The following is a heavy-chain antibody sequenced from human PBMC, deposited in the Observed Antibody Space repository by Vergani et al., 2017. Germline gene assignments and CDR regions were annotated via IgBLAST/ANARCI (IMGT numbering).Heavy chain of an antibody. D-gene: IGHD2-2*01. CDR1: GGTFSSYA. V-gene: IGHV1-69*12. CDR3: AGTAARSYYYYYDGMDV. CDR2: IIPIFGTA. J-gene: IGHJ6*02. Sequence: QVQLVQSGAEVKKPGSSVKVSCKASGGTFSSYAISWVRQAPGQGLEWMGGIIPIFGTANYAQKFQGRVTITADESTSTAYMGLSSLRSEDTAVYYCAGTAARSYYYYYDGMDVWGQGTTVTVSS.